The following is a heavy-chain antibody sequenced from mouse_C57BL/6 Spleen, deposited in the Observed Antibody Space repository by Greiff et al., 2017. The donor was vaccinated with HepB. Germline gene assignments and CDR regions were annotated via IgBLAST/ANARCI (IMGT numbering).Heavy chain of an antibody. Sequence: EVKLVESGPELVKPGASVKIPCKASGYTFTDYNMDWVKQSHGKSLEWIGDINPNNGGTIYNQKFKGKATLTVDKSSSTAYMELRSLTSEDTAVYYCAREAMGAWFAYWGQGTLVTVSA. CDR2: INPNNGGT. CDR1: GYTFTDYN. V-gene: IGHV1-18*01. CDR3: AREAMGAWFAY. J-gene: IGHJ3*01. D-gene: IGHD1-1*02.